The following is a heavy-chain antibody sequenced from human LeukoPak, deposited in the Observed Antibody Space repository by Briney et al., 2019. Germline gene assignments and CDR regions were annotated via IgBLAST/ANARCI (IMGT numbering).Heavy chain of an antibody. CDR3: ARGANGGAFDI. D-gene: IGHD4-23*01. Sequence: GESLKISCKGSGYSFTSYWIGWVRQMPGKGLECLGIIYPGDSDTRYSPSFQGQVTISVDKSITTAYLHWSSLKASDTAMYYCARGANGGAFDIWGHGTLVTVSP. CDR1: GYSFTSYW. CDR2: IYPGDSDT. V-gene: IGHV5-51*01. J-gene: IGHJ3*02.